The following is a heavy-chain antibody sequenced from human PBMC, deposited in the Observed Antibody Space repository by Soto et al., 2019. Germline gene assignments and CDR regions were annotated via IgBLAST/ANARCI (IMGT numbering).Heavy chain of an antibody. CDR3: ARGWPLQSIEAAGTRRNAFDI. Sequence: SQTLSLTCAISGDSVSSNSAAWNWIRQSPSRGLEWLGRTYYRSKWYNDYAVSVKSRITINPDTSKNQFSLQLNSVTPEDTAVYYGARGWPLQSIEAAGTRRNAFDIWGQGTMVTVSS. J-gene: IGHJ3*02. CDR2: TYYRSKWYN. CDR1: GDSVSSNSAA. D-gene: IGHD6-13*01. V-gene: IGHV6-1*01.